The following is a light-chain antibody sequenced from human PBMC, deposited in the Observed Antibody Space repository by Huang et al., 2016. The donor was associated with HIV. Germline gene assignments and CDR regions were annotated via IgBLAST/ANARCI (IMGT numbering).Light chain of an antibody. CDR3: HQYNKWDS. Sequence: EIVMTQSPATLSVSPGDRVTLSCRASQSVGSNLAWFQQKPDEAPRLLIYAASTRATGIPARFSGRGSGTAFTLTISGLQSEDFAIYFCHQYNKWDSFGQGTKVDIK. J-gene: IGKJ2*01. V-gene: IGKV3D-15*01. CDR1: QSVGSN. CDR2: AAS.